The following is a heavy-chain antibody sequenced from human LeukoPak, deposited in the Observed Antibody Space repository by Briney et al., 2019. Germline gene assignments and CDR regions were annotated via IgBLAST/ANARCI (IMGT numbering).Heavy chain of an antibody. Sequence: PSETLSLTCTVSNASVNSYFWGWVRQPAGKGLEWLGRIYTTGTTYYNSSLKSRLTLSIETSKSQFSLTLRSATAADTAVYFCGRQGYTAAYHFFDYWSQGTLVTVSS. V-gene: IGHV4-4*07. D-gene: IGHD6-25*01. J-gene: IGHJ4*02. CDR2: IYTTGTT. CDR1: NASVNSYF. CDR3: GRQGYTAAYHFFDY.